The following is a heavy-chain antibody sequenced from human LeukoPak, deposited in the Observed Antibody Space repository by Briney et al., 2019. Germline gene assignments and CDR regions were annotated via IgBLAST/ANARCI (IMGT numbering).Heavy chain of an antibody. CDR2: VNHSGST. V-gene: IGHV4-34*01. J-gene: IGHJ4*02. D-gene: IGHD4-17*01. CDR3: ARETTVTTVGY. Sequence: ASETLSLTCAVYGGSFSGYYWSWIRQPPGKGLEWIGEVNHSGSTNYNPSLKSRVTISVDTSKNQFSLKLSSVTAADTAVYYCARETTVTTVGYWGQGTLVTVSS. CDR1: GGSFSGYY.